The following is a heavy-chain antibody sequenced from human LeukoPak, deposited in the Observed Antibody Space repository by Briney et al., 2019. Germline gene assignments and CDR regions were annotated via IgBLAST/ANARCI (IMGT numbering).Heavy chain of an antibody. CDR1: GFTFSNYA. CDR2: ISGSGVNT. D-gene: IGHD6-13*01. Sequence: GGSLRPSCAASGFTFSNYAMNWVRQAPGRGLEWVSVISGSGVNTYYADSVKGRFTISRDNSRNTLYLQMSSLRAEDTAVYYCATSFGPVIAAAGTGADWGHGTLVTVSS. J-gene: IGHJ4*01. V-gene: IGHV3-23*01. CDR3: ATSFGPVIAAAGTGAD.